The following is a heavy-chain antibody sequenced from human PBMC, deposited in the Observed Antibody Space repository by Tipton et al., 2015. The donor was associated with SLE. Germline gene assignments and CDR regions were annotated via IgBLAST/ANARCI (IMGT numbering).Heavy chain of an antibody. CDR2: ITNNGNT. V-gene: IGHV4-39*02. D-gene: IGHD5-24*01. Sequence: TLSLTCTVSGGSISSSTYYWGWIRQPPGKGPEWIGRITNNGNTYYIPSLQSRVTMSVDTSKNHFSLNLKSMTAADTAVYYCARAGGVEMATINYWGQGTLVTVSS. CDR3: ARAGGVEMATINY. CDR1: GGSISSSTYY. J-gene: IGHJ4*02.